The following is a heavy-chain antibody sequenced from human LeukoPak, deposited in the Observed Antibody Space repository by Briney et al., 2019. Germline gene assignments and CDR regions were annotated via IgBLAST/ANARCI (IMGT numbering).Heavy chain of an antibody. CDR2: IYYSGST. V-gene: IGHV4-30-4*01. Sequence: SQTLSLTCTVSGGSISSGDYYWSWIHQPPGKGLEWIGYIYYSGSTYYNPSLKSRVTISVDTSKNQFSLKLSSVTAADTAVYYCARAYYDFWSGYYFDYWGQGTLVTVSS. J-gene: IGHJ4*02. D-gene: IGHD3-3*01. CDR3: ARAYYDFWSGYYFDY. CDR1: GGSISSGDYY.